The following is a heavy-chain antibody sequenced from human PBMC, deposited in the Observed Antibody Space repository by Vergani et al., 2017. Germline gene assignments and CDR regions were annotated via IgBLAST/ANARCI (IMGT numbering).Heavy chain of an antibody. V-gene: IGHV3-21*01. CDR3: AGDGKTYYDFWGGSPRFVYMDV. Sequence: EVQLVESGGGLVKPGGSLRLSCAASGFTFSSYSMNWVRQAPGKGLEWVSSISSSISYIYYADSVKGRFTISRDNAKNSLYLQMNSLRAEDTVVYYCAGDGKTYYDFWGGSPRFVYMDVWGKGTTVTVSS. J-gene: IGHJ6*03. CDR2: ISSSISYI. D-gene: IGHD3-3*01. CDR1: GFTFSSYS.